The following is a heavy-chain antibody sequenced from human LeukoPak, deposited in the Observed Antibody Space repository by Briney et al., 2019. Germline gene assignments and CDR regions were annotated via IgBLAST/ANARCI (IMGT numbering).Heavy chain of an antibody. D-gene: IGHD3-10*01. CDR2: IYYSGST. V-gene: IGHV4-59*01. CDR3: ARAPRGAFDI. CDR1: GGSISSYY. J-gene: IGHJ3*02. Sequence: SETLSLTCTVSGGSISSYYWSWIRQPPGKGLEWIGYIYYSGSTNYNPSLKSRVTVSVDTSKNQFSLKLSSVTAADTAVYYCARAPRGAFDIWGQGTMVTVSS.